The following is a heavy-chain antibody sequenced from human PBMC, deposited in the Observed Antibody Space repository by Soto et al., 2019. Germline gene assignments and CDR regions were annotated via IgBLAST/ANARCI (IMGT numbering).Heavy chain of an antibody. CDR2: INPSL. CDR1: GYTFTSYY. V-gene: IGHV1-46*01. Sequence: ASVKVSCKASGYTFTSYYMHWVRQAPGQGLEWMGIINPSLKSRVTISVDTSKNQFSLKLTSVTAADTAVYYCARDPAPWGQGTLVTVSS. J-gene: IGHJ5*02. CDR3: ARDPAP.